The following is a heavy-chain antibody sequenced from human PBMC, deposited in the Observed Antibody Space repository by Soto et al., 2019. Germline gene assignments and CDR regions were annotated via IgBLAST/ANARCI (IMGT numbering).Heavy chain of an antibody. CDR3: ARQNCISTSCYGYYYYYGMDV. Sequence: SETLSLTCTVFGGSISSSSYYWGWIRQPPGKGLEWIGSIYYSGSTYYNPSLKSRVTISVDTSKNQFSLKLSSVTAADTAVYYCARQNCISTSCYGYYYYYGMDVWGQGTTVTVSS. D-gene: IGHD2-2*01. V-gene: IGHV4-39*01. CDR1: GGSISSSSYY. CDR2: IYYSGST. J-gene: IGHJ6*02.